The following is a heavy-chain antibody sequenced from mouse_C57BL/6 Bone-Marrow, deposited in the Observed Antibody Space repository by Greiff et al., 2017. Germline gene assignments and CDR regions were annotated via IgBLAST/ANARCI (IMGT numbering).Heavy chain of an antibody. Sequence: VQRLESGAELVKPGASVKISCKASGYAFSSYWMNWVKQRPGQGLEWIGQIYPADGDTHYNGKFKGKATLTADKSSSTAYMQLSSLTSADSAVYFCARGRGFAYWGQGTLVTVSA. J-gene: IGHJ3*01. CDR1: GYAFSSYW. V-gene: IGHV1-80*01. CDR3: ARGRGFAY. CDR2: IYPADGDT. D-gene: IGHD3-1*01.